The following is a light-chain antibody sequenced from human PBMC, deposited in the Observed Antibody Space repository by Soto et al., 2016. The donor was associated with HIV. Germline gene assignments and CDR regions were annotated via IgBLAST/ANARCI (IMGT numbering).Light chain of an antibody. J-gene: IGLJ3*02. CDR2: DDT. CDR1: KIGSKS. Sequence: SYELTQPPSVSVAPGKTARITCGGNKIGSKSVHWYQQKPGQAPVLVVYDDTRRPSGIPERFSGSNSGNPATLTISRVEAGDEADYYCQLWDSRTDQWVFGGGTKLTVL. V-gene: IGLV3-21*03. CDR3: QLWDSRTDQWV.